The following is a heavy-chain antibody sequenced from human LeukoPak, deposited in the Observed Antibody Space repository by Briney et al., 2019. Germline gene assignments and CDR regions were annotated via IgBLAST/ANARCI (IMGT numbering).Heavy chain of an antibody. J-gene: IGHJ6*03. D-gene: IGHD2-2*01. V-gene: IGHV1-18*01. CDR2: ISTYSGKT. Sequence: GASVNLSFMASGYVFTTYGISWVRQAPGQGLEWMGWISTYSGKTNYAQNLQGRVTMTTDTSTSTAYMELGSLRSDDTAVYYCARAYCTSTTCYYYMDVWGKGTTVTVSS. CDR1: GYVFTTYG. CDR3: ARAYCTSTTCYYYMDV.